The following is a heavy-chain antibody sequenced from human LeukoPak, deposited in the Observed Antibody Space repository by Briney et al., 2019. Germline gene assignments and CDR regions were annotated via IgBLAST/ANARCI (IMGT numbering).Heavy chain of an antibody. Sequence: ASVKVSCKASGYTFTGYYMHWVRQAPGQGLEWMGWINPNSGGTNYAQKFQGRVTMTRDTSISTAYMEVSRLRSDDTAVYYCATGAPYGGNSMDPWGQGTLVTVSS. V-gene: IGHV1-2*02. J-gene: IGHJ5*02. CDR3: ATGAPYGGNSMDP. CDR2: INPNSGGT. CDR1: GYTFTGYY. D-gene: IGHD4-23*01.